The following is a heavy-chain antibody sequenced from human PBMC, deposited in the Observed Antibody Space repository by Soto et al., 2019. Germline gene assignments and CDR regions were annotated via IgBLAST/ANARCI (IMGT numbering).Heavy chain of an antibody. CDR1: GFSFSDYY. CDR2: ISRGSTYT. V-gene: IGHV3-11*05. D-gene: IGHD1-26*01. CDR3: ARGGSISGKTLEL. Sequence: QVQLVESGGGLVKPGGSLRLSCAASGFSFSDYYMNWVRQAPGKGLEWVSHISRGSTYTNYADSVAGRFAISRDAAHNSLYLQMYSLRAGGTAVYYCARGGSISGKTLELWGQGTLVTVSS. J-gene: IGHJ4*02.